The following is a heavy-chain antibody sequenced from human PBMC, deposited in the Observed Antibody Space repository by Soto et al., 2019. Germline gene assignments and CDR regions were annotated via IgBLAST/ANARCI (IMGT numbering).Heavy chain of an antibody. CDR1: GFTFFSFG. CDR3: AKDREPYSRSWPYY. Sequence: LRLSCAASGFTFFSFGMHWVRHAPGKGLELVTLISHDGTKKYYADSVKGRFTISRDNSKNTLYLQMNSLRVEDTAVYYCAKDREPYSRSWPYYWGQGTLVTVSS. CDR2: ISHDGTKK. J-gene: IGHJ4*02. V-gene: IGHV3-30*18. D-gene: IGHD6-13*01.